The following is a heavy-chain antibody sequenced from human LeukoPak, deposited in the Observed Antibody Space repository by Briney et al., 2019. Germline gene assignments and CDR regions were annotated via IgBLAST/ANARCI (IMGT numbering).Heavy chain of an antibody. CDR1: GYTFTSYG. D-gene: IGHD3-22*01. CDR2: ISAYNGNT. J-gene: IGHJ6*03. Sequence: ASVKVSCKASGYTFTSYGISWVRQAPGQGLEWMGWISAYNGNTNYAQKLQGRVTMTTDTSTSTAYMELRSLRSEDTAVYYCARGAYDSSGYYYVGYYYYYYMDVWGKGTTVTVSS. V-gene: IGHV1-18*01. CDR3: ARGAYDSSGYYYVGYYYYYYMDV.